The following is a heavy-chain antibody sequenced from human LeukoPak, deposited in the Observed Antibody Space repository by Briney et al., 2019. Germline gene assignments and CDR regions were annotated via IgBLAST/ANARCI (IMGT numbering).Heavy chain of an antibody. Sequence: ASVKVSCKASGYTFTSYDINWVRQATGQGLEWMGWMNPNSGNTGYAQKFQGRVTMTRSTSISTAYMELSSLRSEDTAVYYCARGRVEWLVLFPHGRNWFDPWGQGTLVTVSS. V-gene: IGHV1-8*01. D-gene: IGHD6-19*01. J-gene: IGHJ5*02. CDR2: MNPNSGNT. CDR3: ARGRVEWLVLFPHGRNWFDP. CDR1: GYTFTSYD.